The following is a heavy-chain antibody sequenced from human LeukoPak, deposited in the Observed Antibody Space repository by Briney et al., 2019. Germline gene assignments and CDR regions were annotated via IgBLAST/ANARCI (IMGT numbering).Heavy chain of an antibody. Sequence: GASVKVSCKASGYTFTSYDINWVRQATGQGLEWMGWMNPNSGNTGYAQKFQGRVTMTRNTSISTAYMELSSLRSEDTAVYYCARFPYCTHGVFPPAWGQGTLVTVSS. J-gene: IGHJ4*02. CDR1: GYTFTSYD. V-gene: IGHV1-8*01. D-gene: IGHD2-8*01. CDR3: ARFPYCTHGVFPPA. CDR2: MNPNSGNT.